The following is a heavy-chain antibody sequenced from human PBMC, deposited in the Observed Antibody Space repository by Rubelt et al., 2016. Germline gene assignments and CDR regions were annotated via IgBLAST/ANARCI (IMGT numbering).Heavy chain of an antibody. CDR2: IYYSGTT. Sequence: QVQLQESGPGLVKPSETLSLTCTVSGGSISSYYWSWIRQPPGKGLEWVGYIYYSGTTNYNPSRKSRVTISLDTSKNQFSLKLTSVTAADTAVYYCARTTEVVALDFWGHGTMVTVSS. V-gene: IGHV4-59*08. CDR1: GGSISSYY. J-gene: IGHJ3*01. CDR3: ARTTEVVALDF. D-gene: IGHD2-15*01.